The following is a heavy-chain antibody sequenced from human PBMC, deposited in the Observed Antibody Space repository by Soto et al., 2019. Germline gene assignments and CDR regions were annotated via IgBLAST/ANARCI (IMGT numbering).Heavy chain of an antibody. CDR2: IIPIPGTA. CDR1: GGTFGSYA. J-gene: IGHJ6*02. Sequence: QVQLVQSGAEVKKPGSSVKVSCKASGGTFGSYAISWVRQAPGQGLEWMGGIIPIPGTANYAQKFQGRVTIPADESTSTGYMELSSLRSEDTAVYYCARSQGSSTSLEVYYYYYYGMDVWGQGTTVTVSS. CDR3: ARSQGSSTSLEVYYYYYYGMDV. D-gene: IGHD2-2*01. V-gene: IGHV1-69*01.